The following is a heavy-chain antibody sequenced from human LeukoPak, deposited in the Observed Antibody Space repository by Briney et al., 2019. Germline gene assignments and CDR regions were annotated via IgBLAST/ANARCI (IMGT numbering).Heavy chain of an antibody. J-gene: IGHJ5*02. CDR2: TYYRSKWFG. Sequence: SQTLSLTCAISGDSVSSYNAAWHWIRQSPSRGLEWLGRTYYRSKWFGDYAVSVRSRITINPDTSKNQFSLQLNSVTPEDTAVYYCARAIRVGWFDPWGQGTLVTVSS. CDR3: ARAIRVGWFDP. CDR1: GDSVSSYNAA. D-gene: IGHD1-26*01. V-gene: IGHV6-1*01.